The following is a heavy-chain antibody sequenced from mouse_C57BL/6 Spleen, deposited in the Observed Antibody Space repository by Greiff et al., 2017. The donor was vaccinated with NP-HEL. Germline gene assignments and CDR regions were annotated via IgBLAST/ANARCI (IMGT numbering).Heavy chain of an antibody. CDR3: ARRESNYWFAY. CDR1: GYTFTSYW. V-gene: IGHV1-69*01. J-gene: IGHJ3*01. Sequence: QVQLQQPGAELVMPGASVKLSCKASGYTFTSYWMHWVKQRPGQGLEWIGEIDPSDSYTNYNQKFKGKSTLSVDKSSSTAYMQLSSLTSEDSAVYYCARRESNYWFAYWGQGTLVTVSA. CDR2: IDPSDSYT. D-gene: IGHD2-5*01.